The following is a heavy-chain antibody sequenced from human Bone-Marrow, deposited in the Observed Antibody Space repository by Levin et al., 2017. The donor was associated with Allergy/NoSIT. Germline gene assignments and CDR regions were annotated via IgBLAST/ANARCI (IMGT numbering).Heavy chain of an antibody. CDR1: GFTFNNYA. CDR2: ISASAAST. V-gene: IGHV3-23*01. Sequence: GGSLRLSCAASGFTFNNYAMSWVRQAPGKGLEWVSAISASAASTFYADSVRGRFTISRDNSKNTLSLQMDSLRAEDTAEYYCAARTDAFDVWGQGTMVTVSS. CDR3: AARTDAFDV. J-gene: IGHJ3*01. D-gene: IGHD6-6*01.